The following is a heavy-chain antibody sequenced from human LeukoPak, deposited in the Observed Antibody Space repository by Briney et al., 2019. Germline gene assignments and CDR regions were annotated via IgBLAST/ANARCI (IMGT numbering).Heavy chain of an antibody. J-gene: IGHJ6*03. D-gene: IGHD3-3*01. CDR1: GFTFSSYA. V-gene: IGHV3-23*01. CDR3: AREPYYDFWSGYYTNYYYYYMDV. Sequence: GGSLRLSCAASGFTFSSYAMSWVRQAPGKGLEWVSAISGSGGSTYYADSVKGRLTISRDNAKNSLYPQMNSLRAEDTAVYYCAREPYYDFWSGYYTNYYYYYMDVWGKGTTVTVSS. CDR2: ISGSGGST.